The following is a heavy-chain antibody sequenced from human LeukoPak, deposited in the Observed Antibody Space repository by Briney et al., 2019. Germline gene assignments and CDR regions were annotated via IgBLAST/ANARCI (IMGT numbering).Heavy chain of an antibody. J-gene: IGHJ4*02. CDR3: TKAWAADH. V-gene: IGHV3-23*01. D-gene: IGHD2-15*01. Sequence: GGSLRLSCAASGFTFNTHAMTWVRQAPGKGLERVSAISDSGDKKYYAGSVKGRFTISRDNAKNTLYLQMNSLRAEDTAVYYCTKAWAADHWGQGALVTVSS. CDR2: ISDSGDKK. CDR1: GFTFNTHA.